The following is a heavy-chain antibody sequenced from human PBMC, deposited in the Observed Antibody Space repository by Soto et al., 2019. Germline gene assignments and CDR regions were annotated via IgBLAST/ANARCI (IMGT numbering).Heavy chain of an antibody. V-gene: IGHV3-11*01. D-gene: IGHD3-3*01. J-gene: IGHJ6*02. Sequence: GGSLRLSCAASGFTFSDYYMSWIRQAPGKGLEWVSYISSSGSTIYDADSVKGRFTISRDNAKNSLYLQMNSLRAEDTAVYYCAGYVLRFLEWSRYGMDVWGQGTTVTVSS. CDR1: GFTFSDYY. CDR2: ISSSGSTI. CDR3: AGYVLRFLEWSRYGMDV.